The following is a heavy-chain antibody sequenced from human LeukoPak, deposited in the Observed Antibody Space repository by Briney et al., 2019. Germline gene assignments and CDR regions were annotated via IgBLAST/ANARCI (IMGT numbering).Heavy chain of an antibody. J-gene: IGHJ4*02. V-gene: IGHV3-7*01. Sequence: GGSLRLSCAASGFTFSSYWMSWVRQAPGTGLEWVANIKQDGSEKYYVDSVKGRFTISRDNAKNSLYLQMNSLRAEDTAVYYCASASGYRSSSWIDYWGQGTLVTVSS. CDR2: IKQDGSEK. CDR3: ASASGYRSSSWIDY. CDR1: GFTFSSYW. D-gene: IGHD6-13*01.